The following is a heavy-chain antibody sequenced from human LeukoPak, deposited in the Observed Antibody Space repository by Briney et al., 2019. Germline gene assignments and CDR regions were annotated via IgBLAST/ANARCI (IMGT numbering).Heavy chain of an antibody. CDR2: IYYSGST. CDR3: ARDMTMVRGVMGFDY. D-gene: IGHD3-10*01. J-gene: IGHJ4*02. Sequence: PSETLSLTCTVSGGSISSSSYYWGWIRQPPGKGLEWIGSIYYSGSTYYNPSLKSRVTISVDTSKNQFSLKLSSVTAADTAVYYCARDMTMVRGVMGFDYWGQGTLVTVSS. V-gene: IGHV4-39*07. CDR1: GGSISSSSYY.